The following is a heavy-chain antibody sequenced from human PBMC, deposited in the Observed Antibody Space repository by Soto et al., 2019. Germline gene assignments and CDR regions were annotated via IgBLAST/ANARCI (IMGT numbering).Heavy chain of an antibody. Sequence: EVQLLESGGCLVQPGGSLRLSCAASGFTFSSYAMSWVRQAPGKGLEWVSAISGSGGSTYYADSVKGRFTISRDNSKNTLYLQMNSLRAEDTAVYYCASGSYYYYYGMDVWGQGTTVTVSS. V-gene: IGHV3-23*01. J-gene: IGHJ6*02. CDR2: ISGSGGST. CDR3: ASGSYYYYYGMDV. D-gene: IGHD5-12*01. CDR1: GFTFSSYA.